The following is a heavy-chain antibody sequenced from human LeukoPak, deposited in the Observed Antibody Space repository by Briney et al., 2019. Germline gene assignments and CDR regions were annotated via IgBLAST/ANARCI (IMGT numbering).Heavy chain of an antibody. J-gene: IGHJ4*02. CDR1: GFTFSSYW. D-gene: IGHD1-14*01. V-gene: IGHV3-7*01. CDR3: ARDDPLRTFDY. Sequence: GESLRLSCAASGFTFSSYWMSWVRQAPGKGLEWVANIKQDGSEKYYVDAVKGRFTISRDNAKNSLYLQMNSLRAEDTAVYYCARDDPLRTFDYWGQGTLVTVSS. CDR2: IKQDGSEK.